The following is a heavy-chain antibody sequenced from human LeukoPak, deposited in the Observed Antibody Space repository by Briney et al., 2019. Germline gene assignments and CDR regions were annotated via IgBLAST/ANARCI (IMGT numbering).Heavy chain of an antibody. V-gene: IGHV4-39*01. J-gene: IGHJ1*01. CDR3: ARWRYYDGSGYLE. CDR1: GDSVSRSDSY. D-gene: IGHD3-22*01. CDR2: IYYSGRT. Sequence: SETLSLTCSVSGDSVSRSDSYRDWIRQPPGKGLEWIGTIYYSGRTYYSPSLKSRVTMSVDPSNNQFSLNLRSVTAADTAVYYCARWRYYDGSGYLEWGQGTLLSVSS.